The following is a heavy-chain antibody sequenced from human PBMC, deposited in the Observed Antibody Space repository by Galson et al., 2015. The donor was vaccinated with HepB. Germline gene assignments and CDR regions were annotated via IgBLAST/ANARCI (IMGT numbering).Heavy chain of an antibody. D-gene: IGHD3-3*01. J-gene: IGHJ4*02. CDR3: ARDGRFLEWLGYFDY. CDR2: ISYDGSNK. Sequence: SLRLSCAASRFTFSGFTMHWVRQAPGKGLEWVALISYDGSNKYYADSVKGRFTVFRDNSKNTLYLQMNSLRADDTAVYYCARDGRFLEWLGYFDYWGQGTLVTVSS. V-gene: IGHV3-30*04. CDR1: RFTFSGFT.